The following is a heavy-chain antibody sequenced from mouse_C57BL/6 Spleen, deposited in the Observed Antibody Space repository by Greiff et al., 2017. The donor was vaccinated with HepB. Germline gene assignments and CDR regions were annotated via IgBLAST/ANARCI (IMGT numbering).Heavy chain of an antibody. Sequence: QLQQPGAELVKPGASVKMSCKASGYTFTSYWITWVKQRPGQGLEWIGDIYPGSGSTNYNEKFKSKATLTVDTSSSTAYMQLSSLTSEDSAVYYCARGSYGNFYYYAMDYWGQGTSVTVSS. D-gene: IGHD2-1*01. CDR2: IYPGSGST. CDR1: GYTFTSYW. J-gene: IGHJ4*01. V-gene: IGHV1-55*01. CDR3: ARGSYGNFYYYAMDY.